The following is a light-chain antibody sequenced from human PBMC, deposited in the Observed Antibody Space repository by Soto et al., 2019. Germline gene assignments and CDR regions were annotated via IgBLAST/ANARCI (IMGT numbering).Light chain of an antibody. Sequence: EVVLTQSPGTLSLSPGERATLSCRASQSVSSNYFAWYQQKPGQAPRLLIYGVSSRATGIPDRFSGSGSGKNFPLNNSQIEAENFAGDYCEQYGSSPRTFGQGTKVDIK. J-gene: IGKJ1*01. CDR1: QSVSSNY. CDR2: GVS. V-gene: IGKV3-20*01. CDR3: EQYGSSPRT.